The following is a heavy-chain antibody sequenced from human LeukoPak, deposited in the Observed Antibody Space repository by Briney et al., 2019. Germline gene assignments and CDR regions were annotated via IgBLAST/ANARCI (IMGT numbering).Heavy chain of an antibody. V-gene: IGHV3-21*01. CDR3: ARAHGSGSSLFDY. CDR1: GFTFSSYS. D-gene: IGHD3-10*01. CDR2: ISSSRSYI. Sequence: GGSLRLSCAASGFTFSSYSMNWVRQAPGKGLEWVSSISSSRSYIYYADSVKGRFTISRDNAKNSLYLQMNSLRAEDTAVYYCARAHGSGSSLFDYWGQGTLVTVSS. J-gene: IGHJ4*02.